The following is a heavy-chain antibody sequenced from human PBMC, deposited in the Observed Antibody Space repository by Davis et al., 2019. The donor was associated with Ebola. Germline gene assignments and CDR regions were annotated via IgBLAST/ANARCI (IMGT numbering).Heavy chain of an antibody. Sequence: MPGGSLRLSCTVSGYSISSGYYWGWIRQPPGKGLEFIAYMYHSGNTHYNPSVKSRVTMSVDTSKNQFSLSLSTVTAADTAVYYCARLGGGFSLVDQWGQGTLVTVSS. CDR2: MYHSGNT. V-gene: IGHV4-38-2*02. CDR1: GYSISSGYY. CDR3: ARLGGGFSLVDQ. J-gene: IGHJ4*02. D-gene: IGHD4-23*01.